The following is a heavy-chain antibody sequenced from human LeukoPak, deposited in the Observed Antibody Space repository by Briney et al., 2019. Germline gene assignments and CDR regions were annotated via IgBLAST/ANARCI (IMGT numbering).Heavy chain of an antibody. D-gene: IGHD2/OR15-2a*01. Sequence: SQTLSLTCTVSGGSISRSGYYWSWIRQHPGKGLEWIGYIYYSGSTYYNPSLKSRVAISVDKSKNQFSLMLSSVTAADTAIYYCARGDFYRLDSWGQGALVTVSS. CDR2: IYYSGST. CDR1: GGSISRSGYY. CDR3: ARGDFYRLDS. J-gene: IGHJ4*02. V-gene: IGHV4-31*03.